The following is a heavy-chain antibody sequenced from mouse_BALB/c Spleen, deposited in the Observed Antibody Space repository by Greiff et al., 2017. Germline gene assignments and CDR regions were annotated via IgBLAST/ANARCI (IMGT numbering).Heavy chain of an antibody. CDR3: ARDRAYGSSYVTPFAY. D-gene: IGHD1-1*01. CDR2: ISYDGSN. V-gene: IGHV3-6*02. J-gene: IGHJ3*01. Sequence: VQLKESGPGLVKPSQSLSLTCSVTGYSITSGYYWNWIRQFPGNKLEWMGYISYDGSNNYNPSLKNRISITRDTSKNQFFLKLNSVTTEDTATYYCARDRAYGSSYVTPFAYWGQGTLVTVSA. CDR1: GYSITSGYY.